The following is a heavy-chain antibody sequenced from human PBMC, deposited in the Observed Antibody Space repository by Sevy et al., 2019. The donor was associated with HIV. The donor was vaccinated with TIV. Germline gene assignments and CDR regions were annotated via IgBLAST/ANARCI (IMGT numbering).Heavy chain of an antibody. Sequence: GGSLRLSCAASGFTLSSYAMHWVRQAPGKGLEWVAVISYDGSNKYYVDSVKGRFTISRDNSKNTLYLQMNSLRAEDTAVYYCARDNLGYCISTSCPAWFAPWGQGTLVTVSS. CDR2: ISYDGSNK. CDR1: GFTLSSYA. CDR3: ARDNLGYCISTSCPAWFAP. V-gene: IGHV3-30-3*01. J-gene: IGHJ5*02. D-gene: IGHD2-2*01.